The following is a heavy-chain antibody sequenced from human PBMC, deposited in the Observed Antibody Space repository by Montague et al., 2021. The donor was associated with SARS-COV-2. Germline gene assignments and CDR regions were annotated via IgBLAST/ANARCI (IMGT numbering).Heavy chain of an antibody. J-gene: IGHJ4*02. CDR2: IYYRGSS. CDR3: ARARTSLIVVVNEFDY. CDR1: GGSISSSSYY. D-gene: IGHD2-21*01. Sequence: TLSLTCTVSGGSISSSSYYWSWIRQHPGKGLEWIGYIYYRGSSYYNPSLKSRVTISVDTSKNQFSLRLSSVTAADTAVYYCARARTSLIVVVNEFDYWGQGTLVTVSS. V-gene: IGHV4-31*03.